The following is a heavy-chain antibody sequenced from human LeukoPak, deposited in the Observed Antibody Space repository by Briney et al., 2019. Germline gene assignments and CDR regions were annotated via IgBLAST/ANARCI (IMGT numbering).Heavy chain of an antibody. CDR2: IRSKANSYAT. V-gene: IGHV3-73*01. CDR3: TRGREYQLPGVDYYYGMDV. D-gene: IGHD2-2*01. Sequence: GGSLRLSCAASGFTSSGSAMHWVRQASGKGLEWVGRIRSKANSYATAYAASVKGRFTISRDDSKNTAYLQMNSLKTEDTAVYYCTRGREYQLPGVDYYYGMDVWGQGTTVTVSS. J-gene: IGHJ6*02. CDR1: GFTSSGSA.